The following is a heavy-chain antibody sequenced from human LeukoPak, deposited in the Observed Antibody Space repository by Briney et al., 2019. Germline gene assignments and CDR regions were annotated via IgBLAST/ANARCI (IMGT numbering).Heavy chain of an antibody. J-gene: IGHJ2*01. Sequence: SETLSLTCTVSGGSISSYYWRWIRQPPGKGLEWIGYIYYSGSTNYNPSLKSRVTISVDTSKNQFSLKLSSVTAADTAVYYCARRVVRCSGGSCQYWYFDLWGRGTLVTVSS. CDR2: IYYSGST. CDR1: GGSISSYY. D-gene: IGHD2-15*01. CDR3: ARRVVRCSGGSCQYWYFDL. V-gene: IGHV4-59*08.